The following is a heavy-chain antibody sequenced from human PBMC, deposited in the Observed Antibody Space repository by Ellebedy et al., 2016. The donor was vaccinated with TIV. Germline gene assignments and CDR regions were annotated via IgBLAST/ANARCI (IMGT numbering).Heavy chain of an antibody. CDR3: ARDRNRLDIVVVPAAIMVSRGMDV. CDR2: IIPIFGTA. CDR1: GYTFTSYG. D-gene: IGHD2-2*02. J-gene: IGHJ6*02. Sequence: SVKVSXXASGYTFTSYGISWVRQAPGQGLEWMGGIIPIFGTANYAQKFQGRVTITADESTSTAYMELSSLRSEDTAVYYCARDRNRLDIVVVPAAIMVSRGMDVWGQGTTVTVSS. V-gene: IGHV1-69*13.